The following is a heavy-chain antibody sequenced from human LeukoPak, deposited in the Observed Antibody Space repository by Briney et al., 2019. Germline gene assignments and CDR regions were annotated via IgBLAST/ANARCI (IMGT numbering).Heavy chain of an antibody. J-gene: IGHJ3*02. V-gene: IGHV4-34*01. CDR1: GGSFSGYY. Sequence: SETLSLTCAVYGGSFSGYYWSWIRQPPGKGLEWIGEINHSGSTNYNPSLKSRVTISVDTSKNQFSLKLSSVTAADTAVYYCARELLDAFDIWGQGTMVTDSS. CDR2: INHSGST. D-gene: IGHD1-26*01. CDR3: ARELLDAFDI.